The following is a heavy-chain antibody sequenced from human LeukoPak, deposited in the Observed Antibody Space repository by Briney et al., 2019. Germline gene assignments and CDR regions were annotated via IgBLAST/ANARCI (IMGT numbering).Heavy chain of an antibody. V-gene: IGHV1-2*02. CDR3: ARESGGSGSYYYYYMDV. Sequence: ASVKVSCKASGYTFTGYYMHWVRQAPGQGLEWMGWINPNSGGTNYAQKFQGRVTMTRDTSISTAYMELSRLRSDDTAVYYCARESGGSGSYYYYYMDVWGKGTTVTISS. D-gene: IGHD3-10*01. J-gene: IGHJ6*03. CDR1: GYTFTGYY. CDR2: INPNSGGT.